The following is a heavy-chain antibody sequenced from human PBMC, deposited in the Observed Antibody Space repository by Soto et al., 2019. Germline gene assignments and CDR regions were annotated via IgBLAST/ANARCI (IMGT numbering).Heavy chain of an antibody. CDR3: AKSRLYVSGPRGVRTAPLAS. J-gene: IGHJ5*02. Sequence: ASVKVSCKASGYTFTSYYMHWVRQAPGQGLEWMGIINPSGGSTSYAQKFQGRVTMTRDTSTSTVYMELSSLRSEDTAVYYCAKSRLYVSGPRGVRTAPLASWGQGTLVIVSA. V-gene: IGHV1-46*01. CDR1: GYTFTSYY. D-gene: IGHD3-10*02. CDR2: INPSGGST.